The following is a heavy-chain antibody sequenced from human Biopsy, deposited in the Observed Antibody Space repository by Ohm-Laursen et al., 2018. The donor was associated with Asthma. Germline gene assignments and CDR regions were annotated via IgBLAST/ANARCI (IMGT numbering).Heavy chain of an antibody. CDR2: IYYSGSS. V-gene: IGHV4-31*03. CDR1: GGSISSGGYY. CDR3: ARGPPVDRED. Sequence: TLSLTCTVSGGSISSGGYYWSWIRQHPGKGLEWIGYIYYSGSSYYNPSLKSRVTISVDTSKNQFSLKLSSVTAADTAVYYCARGPPVDREDWGQGTLVTVSS. J-gene: IGHJ4*02. D-gene: IGHD5-24*01.